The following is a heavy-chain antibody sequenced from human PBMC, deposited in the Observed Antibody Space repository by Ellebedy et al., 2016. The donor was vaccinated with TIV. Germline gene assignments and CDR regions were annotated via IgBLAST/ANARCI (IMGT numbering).Heavy chain of an antibody. CDR1: GGSFSGYY. Sequence: SETLSLXXAVYGGSFSGYYWSWIRQPPGKGLEWIGEINHSGSTNYNPSLKSRVTISVDTSKNQFSLKLSSVTAADTAVYYCARGLAGPYSSARNFDYWGQGTLVTVSS. J-gene: IGHJ4*02. CDR3: ARGLAGPYSSARNFDY. D-gene: IGHD6-25*01. V-gene: IGHV4-34*01. CDR2: INHSGST.